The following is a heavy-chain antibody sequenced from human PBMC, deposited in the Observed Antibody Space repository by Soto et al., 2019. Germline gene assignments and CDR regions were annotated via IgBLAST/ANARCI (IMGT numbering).Heavy chain of an antibody. CDR2: ISYDGSNK. V-gene: IGHV3-30-3*01. Sequence: QVQLVESGGGVVQPGRSLRLSCAASGFTFSSYAMHWVRQAPGKGLEWVAVISYDGSNKYYADSVKGRFTISRDNSKNTLYLQMNSLRAEDTAVYYCARDMGIYSSGWYYYYYGMDVWGQGTTVTVSS. J-gene: IGHJ6*02. CDR1: GFTFSSYA. CDR3: ARDMGIYSSGWYYYYYGMDV. D-gene: IGHD6-19*01.